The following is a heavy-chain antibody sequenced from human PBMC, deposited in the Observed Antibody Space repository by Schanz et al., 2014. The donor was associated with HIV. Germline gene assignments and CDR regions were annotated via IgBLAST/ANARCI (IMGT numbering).Heavy chain of an antibody. J-gene: IGHJ4*02. Sequence: VQLVESGGGVVQPGRSLRLSCAASGFIFSSYTMYWIRQSPGKGLEWVASISGNTNYIYYADSVKGRFTISRDNAKNSLYLQMKSLRAEDTAVYYCARVKGAVDYWGQGTLVTVSS. CDR1: GFIFSSYT. CDR3: ARVKGAVDY. CDR2: ISGNTNYI. V-gene: IGHV3-21*01.